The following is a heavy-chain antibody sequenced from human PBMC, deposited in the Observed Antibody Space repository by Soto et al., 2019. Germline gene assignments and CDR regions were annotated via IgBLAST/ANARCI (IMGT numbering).Heavy chain of an antibody. CDR1: GFTLSNYW. CDR2: INKDGSQK. CDR3: VRELGLAY. J-gene: IGHJ4*02. D-gene: IGHD7-27*01. Sequence: GGSLRLSCAASGFTLSNYWMTWVRQAPGKGLEWVANINKDGSQKNYVDSVKGRYTIARDNGQNSLSLQINSLRVEDTAVYYCVRELGLAYWGQGALVTVSS. V-gene: IGHV3-7*03.